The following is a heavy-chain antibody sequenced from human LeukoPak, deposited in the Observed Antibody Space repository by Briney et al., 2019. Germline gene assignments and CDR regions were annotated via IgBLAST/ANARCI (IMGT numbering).Heavy chain of an antibody. CDR3: TRVRSGNDFDY. D-gene: IGHD3-10*01. J-gene: IGHJ4*02. CDR1: GFTFSNSW. V-gene: IGHV3-49*04. CDR2: IGSIGYGGTT. Sequence: GGSLRLSCAASGFTFSNSWMGWVRQAPGKGLEWVGFIGSIGYGGTTEYAASVEGRFSLSRDDSKSFVYLQMSSLKAEDTAVYYCTRVRSGNDFDYWGQGTLVTVSS.